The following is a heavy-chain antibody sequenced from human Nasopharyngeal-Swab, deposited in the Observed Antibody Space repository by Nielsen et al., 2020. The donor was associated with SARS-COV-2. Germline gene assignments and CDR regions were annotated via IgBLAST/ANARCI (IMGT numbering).Heavy chain of an antibody. J-gene: IGHJ3*02. Sequence: GESLKISCKGSGYSFTRNWIGWVRQIPGKGLEWMGIIYPGDSDARYSPSFLGQVTISADKSINTAYLQWSSLKASDTAMYYCARQQIIGTTAPLGHFDIWGQGTMVTVSS. V-gene: IGHV5-51*01. CDR1: GYSFTRNW. D-gene: IGHD1-1*01. CDR3: ARQQIIGTTAPLGHFDI. CDR2: IYPGDSDA.